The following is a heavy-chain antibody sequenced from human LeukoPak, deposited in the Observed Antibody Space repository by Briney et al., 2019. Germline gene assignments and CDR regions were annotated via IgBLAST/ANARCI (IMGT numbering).Heavy chain of an antibody. Sequence: GGSLRLSCAASGFTFSSYEMNWVRQAPGKGLEWVSYISSSGSTIYYADSVKGRFTISRDNSKNTLYLQMNSLRAEDTAVYYCADITTSDYWGQGTLVTVSS. V-gene: IGHV3-48*03. J-gene: IGHJ4*02. D-gene: IGHD2-15*01. CDR3: ADITTSDY. CDR2: ISSSGSTI. CDR1: GFTFSSYE.